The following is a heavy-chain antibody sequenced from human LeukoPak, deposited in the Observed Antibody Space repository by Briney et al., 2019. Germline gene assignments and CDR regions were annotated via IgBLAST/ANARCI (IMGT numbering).Heavy chain of an antibody. D-gene: IGHD2-15*01. CDR3: ARDYCSGGSCYPGRWFDP. J-gene: IGHJ5*02. Sequence: ASVKVSCKASGYTFTGYYMHWVRQAPGQGLEWMGWINPNSGGTNYAQKFQGRVTMTGDTSISTAYMELSRLRSDDTAVYYCARDYCSGGSCYPGRWFDPWGQGTLVTVSS. V-gene: IGHV1-2*02. CDR2: INPNSGGT. CDR1: GYTFTGYY.